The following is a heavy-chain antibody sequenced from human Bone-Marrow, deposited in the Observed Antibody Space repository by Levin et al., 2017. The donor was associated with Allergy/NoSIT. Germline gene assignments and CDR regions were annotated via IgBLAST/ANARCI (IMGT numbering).Heavy chain of an antibody. Sequence: KVSCKGSGYSFTSYWISWVRQMPGKGLEWMGRIDPSDSYTNYSPSFQGHVTISADKSISTAYLQWSSLKASDTAMYYCARHVATTYYDILTGYYIYTNDYYYYYMDVWGKGTTVTVSS. CDR2: IDPSDSYT. V-gene: IGHV5-10-1*01. D-gene: IGHD3-9*01. J-gene: IGHJ6*03. CDR1: GYSFTSYW. CDR3: ARHVATTYYDILTGYYIYTNDYYYYYMDV.